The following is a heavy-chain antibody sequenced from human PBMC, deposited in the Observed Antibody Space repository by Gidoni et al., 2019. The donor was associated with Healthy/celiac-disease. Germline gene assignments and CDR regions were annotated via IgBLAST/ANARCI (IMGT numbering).Heavy chain of an antibody. Sequence: QVTLRESGPALVKPTQTLTLTCTFPGFSLSTSGMCVSWIRQPPGKALEWLARIDWDDDKYYSTSLKTRLTISKDTSKNQVVLTMTNMDPVDTATYYCARTIRPGYYYYGMDVWGQGTTVTVSS. D-gene: IGHD4-17*01. CDR2: IDWDDDK. J-gene: IGHJ6*02. CDR3: ARTIRPGYYYYGMDV. V-gene: IGHV2-70*15. CDR1: GFSLSTSGMC.